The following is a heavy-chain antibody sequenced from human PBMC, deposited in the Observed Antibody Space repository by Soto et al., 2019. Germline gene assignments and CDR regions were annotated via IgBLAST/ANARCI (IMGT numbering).Heavy chain of an antibody. D-gene: IGHD2-8*01. CDR1: GGSFSGYY. Sequence: QVQLQQWGAGLLKPSETLSLTCAVYGGSFSGYYWSWIRQPPGKGLEWIGEITHSGSTNYNPSLKSRGTISVDTSKSQFSLKLSSVTAADTAVYYCARDVMANNRYHWYFDLWGRGTLVTVSS. V-gene: IGHV4-34*01. CDR3: ARDVMANNRYHWYFDL. J-gene: IGHJ2*01. CDR2: ITHSGST.